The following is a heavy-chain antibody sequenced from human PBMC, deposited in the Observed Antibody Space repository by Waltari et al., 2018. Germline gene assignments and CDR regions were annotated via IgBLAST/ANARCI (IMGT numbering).Heavy chain of an antibody. Sequence: QVQLVESGGGVVQPGRSLRLSCAASGFTFSSYAMHWVRQAPGKGREWVAVISYDGSNKYYADSVKGRFTISRDNSKNTLYLQMNSLRAEDTAVYYCARSEGWYCSGGSCYSAFDYWGQGTLVTVSS. CDR2: ISYDGSNK. V-gene: IGHV3-30-3*01. CDR1: GFTFSSYA. J-gene: IGHJ4*02. CDR3: ARSEGWYCSGGSCYSAFDY. D-gene: IGHD2-15*01.